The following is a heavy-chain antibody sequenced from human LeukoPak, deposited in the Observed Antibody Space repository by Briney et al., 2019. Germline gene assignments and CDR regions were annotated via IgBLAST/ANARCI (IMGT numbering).Heavy chain of an antibody. Sequence: PGRSLRLSCAASGFTFDDYAMHWVRQAPGKGLEWVSAISGSGGSTYYADSVKGRFTISRDNSKNTLYLQMNSLRAEDTAVYYCAKEEVNVYYDFWSGYPNWFDPWGQGTLVTVSS. D-gene: IGHD3-3*01. CDR3: AKEEVNVYYDFWSGYPNWFDP. CDR1: GFTFDDYA. CDR2: ISGSGGST. V-gene: IGHV3-23*01. J-gene: IGHJ5*02.